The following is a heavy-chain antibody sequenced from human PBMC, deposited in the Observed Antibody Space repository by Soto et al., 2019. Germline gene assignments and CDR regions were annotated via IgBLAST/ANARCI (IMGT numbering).Heavy chain of an antibody. CDR1: GFTFSDYY. V-gene: IGHV3-30*18. D-gene: IGHD5-18*01. CDR3: AKRGYGRYNWFDP. J-gene: IGHJ5*02. Sequence: QVQLVESGGGLVKPGGSLRLSCAASGFTFSDYYMSWIRQAPGKGLEWVAVISYDGSNKYYADSVKGRFTISRDNSKNTLYLQMNSLRAEDTAVYYCAKRGYGRYNWFDPWGQGTLVTVSS. CDR2: ISYDGSNK.